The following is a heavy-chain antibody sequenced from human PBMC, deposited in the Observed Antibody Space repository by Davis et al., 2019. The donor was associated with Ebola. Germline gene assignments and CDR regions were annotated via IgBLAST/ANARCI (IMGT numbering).Heavy chain of an antibody. CDR2: ITTTGTIR. CDR3: ARYVGGRAGY. CDR1: GVSISNYS. V-gene: IGHV3-11*04. Sequence: GSLSLSCAVSGVSISNYSMTCARHAPGKVLEWVAYITTTGTIRYHADSVKGRFTISRDTAKNPLYLQMDRLVADDTAVYYCARYVGGRAGYWGQGTLVTVSS. J-gene: IGHJ4*02. D-gene: IGHD3-10*02.